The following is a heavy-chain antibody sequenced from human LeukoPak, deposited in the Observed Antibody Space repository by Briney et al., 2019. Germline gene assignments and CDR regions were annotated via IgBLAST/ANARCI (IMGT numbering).Heavy chain of an antibody. CDR1: GFTFGDYA. CDR3: TRDLGLLWFGELSQPFDY. V-gene: IGHV3-49*04. J-gene: IGHJ4*02. CDR2: IRSKAYGGTT. Sequence: GGSLRLSCTASGFTFGDYAMSWVRQAQGKGLEWVGFIRSKAYGGTTEYAASVKGRFTISRDDSKSIAYLQMNSLKTEDTAVYYCTRDLGLLWFGELSQPFDYWGQGTLVTVSS. D-gene: IGHD3-10*01.